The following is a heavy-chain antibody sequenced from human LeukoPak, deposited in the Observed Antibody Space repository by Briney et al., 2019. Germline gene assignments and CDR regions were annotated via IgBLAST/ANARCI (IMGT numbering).Heavy chain of an antibody. J-gene: IGHJ3*02. D-gene: IGHD3-22*01. V-gene: IGHV1-18*01. CDR2: ISAYNGNT. CDR3: ARPNDSSGTNDAFDI. Sequence: ASVKVSCKASGYTFTSYGISWVRQAPGQGLEWMGWISAYNGNTNYAQKLQGRVTITTDTSTSTAYMELRSLRSDDTAVYYCARPNDSSGTNDAFDIWGQGTMVTVSS. CDR1: GYTFTSYG.